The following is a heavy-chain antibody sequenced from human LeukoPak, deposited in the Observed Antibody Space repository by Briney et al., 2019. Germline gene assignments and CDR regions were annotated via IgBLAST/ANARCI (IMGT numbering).Heavy chain of an antibody. D-gene: IGHD4-23*01. V-gene: IGHV1-18*01. CDR1: GYPFTSYA. CDR2: ISIYNGNT. CDR3: ARDGSDYGGGNFDY. J-gene: IGHJ4*02. Sequence: GASVKVSCKASGYPFTSYAISWVRQAPGQGLEWMGWISIYNGNTNYAQKLQGRVTMTTDPSTSTAYMELRSLRSDDTAVYYCARDGSDYGGGNFDYWGQGTLVTVSS.